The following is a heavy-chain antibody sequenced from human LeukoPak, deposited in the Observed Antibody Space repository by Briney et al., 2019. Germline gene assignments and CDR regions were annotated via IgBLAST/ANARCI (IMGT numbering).Heavy chain of an antibody. V-gene: IGHV4-59*01. D-gene: IGHD2-2*01. Sequence: PSETLALTCTVSGGSMSNYYWSWIRQPPGKGLEWIGCFDYSGSTAYNPSLKSRVIISVDTSKNQFSLKLSSVTAADTAVYYCAREDGYCNSTNCHNWFDPWGQGTLVTVSS. CDR2: FDYSGST. CDR1: GGSMSNYY. J-gene: IGHJ5*02. CDR3: AREDGYCNSTNCHNWFDP.